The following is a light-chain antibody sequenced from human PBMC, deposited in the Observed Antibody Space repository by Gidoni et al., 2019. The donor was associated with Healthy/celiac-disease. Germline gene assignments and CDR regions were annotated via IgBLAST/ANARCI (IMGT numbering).Light chain of an antibody. V-gene: IGLV3-21*02. Sequence: SYVLTQPPSLSFAPGQTARSTCGGNNIGSKSVHWYQQKPGQAPVLVVDDDSDRTSGIPERFSGSNAGNTATLTISRGEAGDEADYDGQVWDSSSEHPFGGGTKLTVL. J-gene: IGLJ3*02. CDR2: DDS. CDR1: NIGSKS. CDR3: QVWDSSSEHP.